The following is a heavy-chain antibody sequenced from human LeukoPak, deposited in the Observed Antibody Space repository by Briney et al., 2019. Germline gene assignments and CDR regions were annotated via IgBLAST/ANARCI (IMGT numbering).Heavy chain of an antibody. CDR1: GFTFSSYS. CDR3: ARGGYCSGGSCSLDAFDI. J-gene: IGHJ3*02. V-gene: IGHV3-21*01. CDR2: ISSNSSYI. Sequence: GGSLRLSCAACGFTFSSYSMNWVRQAPGKGLEWVSSISSNSSYIYYADSVKGRFTISRDNAKNSLYLQMNSLRAEDTAVYYCARGGYCSGGSCSLDAFDIWGQGTMVTVSS. D-gene: IGHD2-15*01.